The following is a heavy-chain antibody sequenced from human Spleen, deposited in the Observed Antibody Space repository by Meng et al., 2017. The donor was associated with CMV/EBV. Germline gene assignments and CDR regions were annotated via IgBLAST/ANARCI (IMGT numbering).Heavy chain of an antibody. Sequence: GESLKISCAASRFDFRTYHMNWVRQAPGKGLEWLAYINSAGNPRYYADSVKGRFTISRDNAKNSLYLHMNSLRAEDTAVYHCVTDFGGNFDGVFDYWGQGVLVTVSS. CDR2: INSAGNPR. CDR3: VTDFGGNFDGVFDY. J-gene: IGHJ4*02. CDR1: RFDFRTYH. V-gene: IGHV3-48*04. D-gene: IGHD4/OR15-4a*01.